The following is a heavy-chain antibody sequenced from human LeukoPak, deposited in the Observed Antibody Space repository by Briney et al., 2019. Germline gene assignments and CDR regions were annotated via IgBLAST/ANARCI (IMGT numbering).Heavy chain of an antibody. CDR1: GFTFSNYN. D-gene: IGHD6-13*01. Sequence: TAGGSLRLSCAASGFTFSNYNMNWVRQAPGQGLEWVSSISSGTTYTYYEDSVKGRFTISRDDAKNSLYLQMNSLRAEDTAVYYCARVPTSWYLETVAYWGQGTLVTVSS. V-gene: IGHV3-21*01. J-gene: IGHJ4*02. CDR3: ARVPTSWYLETVAY. CDR2: ISSGTTYT.